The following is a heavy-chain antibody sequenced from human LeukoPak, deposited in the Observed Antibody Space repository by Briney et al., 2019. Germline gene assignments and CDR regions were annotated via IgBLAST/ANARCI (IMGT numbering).Heavy chain of an antibody. CDR1: GFTFSSYS. Sequence: NPGGSLRLSCAASGFTFSSYSMNWVRQAPGKGLEWVSSISSSSSYIYYADSVKGRFTISRDNAKNSLYLQMNSLRAEDTAVYYCARPPPSGRRYFDYWGQGTLVTVSS. D-gene: IGHD6-19*01. V-gene: IGHV3-21*01. J-gene: IGHJ4*02. CDR2: ISSSSSYI. CDR3: ARPPPSGRRYFDY.